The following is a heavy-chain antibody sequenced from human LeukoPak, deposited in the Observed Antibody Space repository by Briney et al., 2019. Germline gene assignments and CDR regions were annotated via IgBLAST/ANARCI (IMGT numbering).Heavy chain of an antibody. V-gene: IGHV4-59*06. J-gene: IGHJ4*02. D-gene: IGHD5-12*01. CDR3: ARDRAAGDIALDY. CDR2: IYHSGST. Sequence: SETLSLTCTVSGGSISSYYWSWIRQHPGKGLEWIGYIYHSGSTYYNPSLKSRVTISVDTSKNRFSLSLSSVTAADTAVYYCARDRAAGDIALDYWGQGILVTVSS. CDR1: GGSISSYY.